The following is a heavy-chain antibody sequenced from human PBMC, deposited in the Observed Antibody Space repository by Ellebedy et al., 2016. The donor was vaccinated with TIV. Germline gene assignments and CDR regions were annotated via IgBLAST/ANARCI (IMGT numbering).Heavy chain of an antibody. CDR2: IGSDGIGT. CDR3: AREHMTSTGSPLDY. CDR1: GFTFSNYW. D-gene: IGHD1-1*01. Sequence: GESLKISCAASGFTFSNYWMHWVRQVPGEGLVWVSRIGSDGIGTSYADSVKGRFTISRDISKNTLYLQMNSLRAEDTAVYYCAREHMTSTGSPLDYWGQGTLVTVSS. J-gene: IGHJ4*02. V-gene: IGHV3-74*01.